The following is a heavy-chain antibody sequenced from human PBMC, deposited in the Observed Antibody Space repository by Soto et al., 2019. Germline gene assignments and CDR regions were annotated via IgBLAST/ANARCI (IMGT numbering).Heavy chain of an antibody. D-gene: IGHD3-16*02. Sequence: QVQRVQSGAEVKKPGSSVKVSCKASGGTFSSYAISWVRQAPGQGLEWMGGIIPIFGTANYAQKFQGRVTTTADESTSTAYMELSSLRSEATSVYYCASAPYYDYVWGSYRTFYFDYWGQGTLVTVSS. CDR2: IIPIFGTA. V-gene: IGHV1-69*01. CDR3: ASAPYYDYVWGSYRTFYFDY. CDR1: GGTFSSYA. J-gene: IGHJ4*02.